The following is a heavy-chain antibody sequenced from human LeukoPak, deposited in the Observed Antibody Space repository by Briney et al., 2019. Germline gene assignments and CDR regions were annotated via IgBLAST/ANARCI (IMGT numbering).Heavy chain of an antibody. CDR1: GFTFSIYS. J-gene: IGHJ4*02. Sequence: GGSLRLSCAASGFTFSIYSMNGVRQAPGKGLEWVSSISSSSSYIYYADSVKGRFTISRDNAKNSLYLQMNSLRAEDTAVYYCARRSSGELLLEYWGQGTLVTASS. CDR2: ISSSSSYI. CDR3: ARRSSGELLLEY. D-gene: IGHD2-15*01. V-gene: IGHV3-21*01.